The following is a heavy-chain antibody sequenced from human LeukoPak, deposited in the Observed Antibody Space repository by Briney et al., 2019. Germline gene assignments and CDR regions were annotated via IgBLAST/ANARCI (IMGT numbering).Heavy chain of an antibody. CDR3: VRVASGTFDP. D-gene: IGHD1-1*01. J-gene: IGHJ5*02. CDR2: VHYSGST. CDR1: GGSISSNSYY. V-gene: IGHV4-39*07. Sequence: SETLSLTCTVSGGSISSNSYYWGWIRQPPGKGLEWIGSVHYSGSTYYNPSLKSRVTISVDTSKNQFSLKLSSVTAADTAVYYCVRVASGTFDPWGQGTLVTVSS.